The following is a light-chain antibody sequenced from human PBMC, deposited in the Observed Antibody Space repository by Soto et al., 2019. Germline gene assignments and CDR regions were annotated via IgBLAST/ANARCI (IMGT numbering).Light chain of an antibody. V-gene: IGLV2-23*03. CDR3: SSYASNTTFGV. Sequence: QSALTQPASVSGSPGQSITFSCTGTSSDVGSYSLVSWYQQHPGKAPKLMIYEGSKRPSGVSNRFSGSKSGNTASLTISGLQAEDEADYYCSSYASNTTFGVFGTGTELTVL. J-gene: IGLJ1*01. CDR2: EGS. CDR1: SSDVGSYSL.